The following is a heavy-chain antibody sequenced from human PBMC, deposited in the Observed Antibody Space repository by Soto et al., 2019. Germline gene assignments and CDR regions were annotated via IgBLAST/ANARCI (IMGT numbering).Heavy chain of an antibody. J-gene: IGHJ4*02. D-gene: IGHD1-1*01. CDR3: ASRPGLEGGPFDF. Sequence: QVYLVQSGAEVTKPGASVKLSCEASGYTFTALPIHWVRQAPGQRLEWMGWINPGNGYTEYSQKFQDRVTITRVTSASTAYLELNSLKSEDTAVYYCASRPGLEGGPFDFWGQGTLVTVTS. CDR1: GYTFTALP. CDR2: INPGNGYT. V-gene: IGHV1-3*01.